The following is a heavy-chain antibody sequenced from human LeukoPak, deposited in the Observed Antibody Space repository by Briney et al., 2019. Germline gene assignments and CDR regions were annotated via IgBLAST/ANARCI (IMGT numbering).Heavy chain of an antibody. V-gene: IGHV4-30-2*01. CDR1: GGSISSGGYY. CDR3: ARVDIVVVPAAKGDYYYMDV. J-gene: IGHJ6*03. D-gene: IGHD2-2*01. Sequence: SETLSLTCTVSGGSISSGGYYWSWIRQPPGKGLEWIGYIYHSGSTYYNPSLKSRVTISVDRSKNQFSLKLSSVTAADTAVYYCARVDIVVVPAAKGDYYYMDVWGKGTTVTVSS. CDR2: IYHSGST.